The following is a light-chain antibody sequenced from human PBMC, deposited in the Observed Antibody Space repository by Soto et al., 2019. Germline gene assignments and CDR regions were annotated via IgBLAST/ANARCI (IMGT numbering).Light chain of an antibody. Sequence: QSVLTQPASVSGSLVQSITISCTGTSSDVGSYNLVSWYQQHPGKAPKLIIYEGNERPSGVSDRFSGSKSGNTASLTISWLQAEDEADYYCCSYAGSSSSRVFGTGTKVTVL. CDR2: EGN. CDR1: SSDVGSYNL. J-gene: IGLJ1*01. V-gene: IGLV2-23*01. CDR3: CSYAGSSSSRV.